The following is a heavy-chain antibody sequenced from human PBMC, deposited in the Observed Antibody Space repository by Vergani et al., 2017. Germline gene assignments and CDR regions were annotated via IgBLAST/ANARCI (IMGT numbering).Heavy chain of an antibody. Sequence: QVQLVESGGGVVQPGRSLRLSCAASGFTFSSYAMHWVRQAPGKGLEWVAVISYDGSNKYYADSVKGRFTITRDNSKNTLYLQMNSLRAEDTAVYYCARVSTAMVTGNFDYWGQGTLVTVSS. V-gene: IGHV3-30-3*01. CDR2: ISYDGSNK. J-gene: IGHJ4*02. D-gene: IGHD5-18*01. CDR3: ARVSTAMVTGNFDY. CDR1: GFTFSSYA.